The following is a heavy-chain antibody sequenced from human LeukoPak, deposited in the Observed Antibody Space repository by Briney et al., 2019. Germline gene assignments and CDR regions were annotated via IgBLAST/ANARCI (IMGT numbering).Heavy chain of an antibody. D-gene: IGHD5/OR15-5a*01. CDR3: ARGGYSVDTGYYYGMDV. CDR2: IRSDGTT. V-gene: IGHV3-15*01. Sequence: GGSLRLSCATSGFTFTYAWMAWVRQVPGKGLEWVGRIRSDGTTDYAEPVRGRFTISRDDSKTTVYLQMNGLKTEDTAVYYCARGGYSVDTGYYYGMDVWGQGTTVTVSS. CDR1: GFTFTYAW. J-gene: IGHJ6*02.